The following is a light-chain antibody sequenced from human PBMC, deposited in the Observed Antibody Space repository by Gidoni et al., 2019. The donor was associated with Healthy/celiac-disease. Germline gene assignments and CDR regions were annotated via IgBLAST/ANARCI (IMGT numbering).Light chain of an antibody. CDR2: DAS. CDR3: QQRSNWPPLYT. CDR1: PSVSSY. V-gene: IGKV3-11*01. J-gene: IGKJ2*01. Sequence: IVLTQYPATLSLSPGDRATLSCRASPSVSSYLAWYQQKPGQAPRLLIYDASNRATGIPARFSGSGSGTDFTLTISSLEPEDFAVYYCQQRSNWPPLYTFGQGTKLEIK.